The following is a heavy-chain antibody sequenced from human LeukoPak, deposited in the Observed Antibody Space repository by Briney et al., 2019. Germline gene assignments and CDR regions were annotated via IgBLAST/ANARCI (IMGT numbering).Heavy chain of an antibody. D-gene: IGHD5-12*01. CDR2: IYSGGST. Sequence: PGGSLRLSCAASGFTVSSNYMSWVRQAPGKGLEWVSVIYSGGSTYYADSVKGRFTISRDNSKNTLYLQMNSLRAEDAAVYYCAREGSGYDSHIPFDCWGQGTLVTVSS. V-gene: IGHV3-53*01. J-gene: IGHJ4*02. CDR3: AREGSGYDSHIPFDC. CDR1: GFTVSSNY.